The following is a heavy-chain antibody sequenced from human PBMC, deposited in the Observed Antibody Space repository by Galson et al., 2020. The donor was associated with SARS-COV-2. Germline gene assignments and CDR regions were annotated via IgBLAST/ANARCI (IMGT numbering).Heavy chain of an antibody. D-gene: IGHD3-3*01. V-gene: IGHV5-51*01. CDR2: IYGGDSDT. J-gene: IGHJ3*02. CDR3: ARVLQWFHDGFDI. CDR1: GYIFTNSW. Sequence: GESLKISCAASGYIFTNSWIAWVRQMPGKGLEWMGIIYGGDSDTRYSPSFEGQVTISADKSISTAYLRWSSLKASDTAIYYCARVLQWFHDGFDIWGQGTMVTVSS.